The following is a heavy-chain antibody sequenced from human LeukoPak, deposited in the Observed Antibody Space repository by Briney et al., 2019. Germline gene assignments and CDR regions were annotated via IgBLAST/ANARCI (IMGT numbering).Heavy chain of an antibody. CDR1: GGSITSGGYY. V-gene: IGHV4-31*03. Sequence: SQTLSLTCTVSGGSITSGGYYWSWIRQRSGKGLEWIGYIYSSGSTYYNPSLKSRVTISVDTSKNQFSLKLRSVTAADTAVYYCAKTDPSYYYGMDVWGQGTTVTVSS. CDR3: AKTDPSYYYGMDV. J-gene: IGHJ6*02. CDR2: IYSSGST.